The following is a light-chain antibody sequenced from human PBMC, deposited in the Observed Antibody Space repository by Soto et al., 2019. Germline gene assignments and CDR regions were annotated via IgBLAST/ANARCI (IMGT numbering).Light chain of an antibody. J-gene: IGKJ2*01. Sequence: DIVMTQSPDSLAVSLGERATINCKSSQSVLHSSNNKNYLAWYQQKPGQPPKLLIYWASTRESGVPDRFSGSGSGTDFTLTISSLQAEDLAVYYCQQYYSAHTFGQGTKLEIK. CDR3: QQYYSAHT. V-gene: IGKV4-1*01. CDR1: QSVLHSSNNKNY. CDR2: WAS.